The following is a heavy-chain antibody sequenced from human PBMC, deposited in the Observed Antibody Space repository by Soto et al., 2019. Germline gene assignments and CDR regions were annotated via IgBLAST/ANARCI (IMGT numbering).Heavy chain of an antibody. J-gene: IGHJ4*02. D-gene: IGHD1-26*01. CDR1: GFTFSSYA. CDR2: ISYDGSNK. V-gene: IGHV3-30-3*01. Sequence: QVQLVESGGGVVQPGRSLRLSCAASGFTFSSYAMHWVRQAPGKGLEWVAVISYDGSNKYYADSVKGRFTISRDNSKNTLYLQMNSLRAEDTAVYYCARGPNSGSYSGTFDYWGQGTLVTVSS. CDR3: ARGPNSGSYSGTFDY.